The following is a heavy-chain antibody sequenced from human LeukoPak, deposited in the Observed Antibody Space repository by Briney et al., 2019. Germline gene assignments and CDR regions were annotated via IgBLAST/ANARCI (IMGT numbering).Heavy chain of an antibody. CDR1: GGSISSYY. D-gene: IGHD5-24*01. CDR3: ARDAGGWLQPYYFDY. V-gene: IGHV4-59*01. J-gene: IGHJ4*02. Sequence: SETLSLTCTVSGGSISSYYWSWIRQPPGKGLEWIGYIYYSGSTNYNPSLKSRVTISVDTSKNQFSLKLSSVTAADTAVYCCARDAGGWLQPYYFDYWGQGTLVTVSS. CDR2: IYYSGST.